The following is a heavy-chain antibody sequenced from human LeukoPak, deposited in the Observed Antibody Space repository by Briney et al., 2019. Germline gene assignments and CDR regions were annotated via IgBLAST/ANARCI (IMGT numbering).Heavy chain of an antibody. Sequence: GGTLRLSCAASGFTFSSYGMSWVRQAPGKGLEWVSAISGSGGSTYYADSVKGRFTISRDNSKNTLYLQMNSLRAEDTAVYYCAKGAGRVRGVIFSSVWFDPWGQGTLVTVSS. CDR3: AKGAGRVRGVIFSSVWFDP. V-gene: IGHV3-23*01. CDR1: GFTFSSYG. D-gene: IGHD3-10*01. J-gene: IGHJ5*02. CDR2: ISGSGGST.